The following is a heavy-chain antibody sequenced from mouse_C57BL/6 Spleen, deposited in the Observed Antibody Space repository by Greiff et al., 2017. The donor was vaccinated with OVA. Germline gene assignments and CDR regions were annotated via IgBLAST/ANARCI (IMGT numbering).Heavy chain of an antibody. Sequence: QVQLQQPGAELVMPGASVKLSCKASGYTFTSYWMHWVKQRPGQGLEWIGEIDPSDSYTNYNQKFKGKSTLTVDESSSTAYMQLSSLTSEDSAVYYCSRLGGNYESDVWGTGTTVTVSS. J-gene: IGHJ1*03. D-gene: IGHD2-1*01. V-gene: IGHV1-69*01. CDR2: IDPSDSYT. CDR3: SRLGGNYESDV. CDR1: GYTFTSYW.